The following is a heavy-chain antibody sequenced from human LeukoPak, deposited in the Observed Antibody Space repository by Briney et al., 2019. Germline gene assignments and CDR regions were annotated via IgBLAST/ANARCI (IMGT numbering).Heavy chain of an antibody. V-gene: IGHV4-39*07. CDR2: IFYSGST. Sequence: PSETLSLTCTVSGGSISTSNYYWGWIRQPPGKGLEWIGNIFYSGSTYYSPSVKSRVTISVDTSKNQFSLKLSSVTAADTAVYYCSLGRYYFDYWGQGTLVTVSS. J-gene: IGHJ4*02. CDR3: SLGRYYFDY. CDR1: GGSISTSNYY.